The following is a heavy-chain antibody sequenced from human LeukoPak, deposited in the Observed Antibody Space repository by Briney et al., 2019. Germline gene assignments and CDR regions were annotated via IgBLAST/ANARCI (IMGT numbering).Heavy chain of an antibody. CDR2: ITSDGRLK. CDR3: ARDSVMVRGWNYYYYMDV. V-gene: IGHV3-21*01. D-gene: IGHD3-10*01. Sequence: GGSLRLSCAASGFTFSNYNMNWVRQAPGKSLEWVSSITSDGRLKYYVDSVRGRFTISRDNDKTSLFLQVDSLRAEDTAVYYCARDSVMVRGWNYYYYMDVWGKGTTVTISS. J-gene: IGHJ6*03. CDR1: GFTFSNYN.